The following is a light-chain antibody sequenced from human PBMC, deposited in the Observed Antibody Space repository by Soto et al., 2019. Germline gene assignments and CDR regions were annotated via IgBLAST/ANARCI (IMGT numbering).Light chain of an antibody. CDR3: QQYNNWPPLT. V-gene: IGKV3-15*01. Sequence: EIVMTQSPATLSVSPGERATLSCRASQSVRSKLAWYQHKPGQAPRLLIYGASTRATGIPARFSGSGSGTEFTLTISSLQSEDFAVYSCQQYNNWPPLTFGGGTKVEI. CDR1: QSVRSK. J-gene: IGKJ4*01. CDR2: GAS.